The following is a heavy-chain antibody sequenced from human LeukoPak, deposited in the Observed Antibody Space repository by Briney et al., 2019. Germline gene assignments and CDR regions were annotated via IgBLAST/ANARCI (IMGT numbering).Heavy chain of an antibody. CDR2: ISGSGGST. V-gene: IGHV3-23*01. CDR3: ARALDYGGNARYYYYYYMDV. CDR1: GFTFSSYA. D-gene: IGHD4-23*01. J-gene: IGHJ6*03. Sequence: GGSLRLSCAASGFTFSSYAMSWVRQAPGKGLEWVSAISGSGGSTYYADSVKGRFTISRDNSKNTLHLQMNSLRAEDTAAYYCARALDYGGNARYYYYYYMDVWGKGTTVTVSS.